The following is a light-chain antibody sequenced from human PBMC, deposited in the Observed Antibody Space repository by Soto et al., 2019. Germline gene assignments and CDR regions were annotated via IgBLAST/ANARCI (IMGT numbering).Light chain of an antibody. CDR3: QQYESYPMT. Sequence: DIQMTHYPSTLSASVGDRVTITCRASQSINSWLAWYQQKPGKAPKLLISKASTLQNGVPPRFSGSGSGTEFTLTISSLQPDDFATYYCQQYESYPMTFGGGTKVAMK. J-gene: IGKJ4*01. CDR2: KAS. CDR1: QSINSW. V-gene: IGKV1-5*03.